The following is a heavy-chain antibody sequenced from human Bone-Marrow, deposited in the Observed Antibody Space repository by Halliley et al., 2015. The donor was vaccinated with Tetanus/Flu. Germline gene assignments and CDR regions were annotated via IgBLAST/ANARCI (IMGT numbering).Heavy chain of an antibody. V-gene: IGHV5-51*01. CDR3: ARQGDKDFWSGLAAADAFDI. D-gene: IGHD3-3*01. CDR1: GYSFINYW. Sequence: VQLVQSGAEVKKPGESLKISCKGSGYSFINYWIGWVRQMPGKGLEWMGIIYPSDSETRYSPPFQAQVTISADKSVSTAYRQWGSLKASDTALYYCARQGDKDFWSGLAAADAFDIWGQGTMVTVSS. CDR2: IYPSDSET. J-gene: IGHJ3*02.